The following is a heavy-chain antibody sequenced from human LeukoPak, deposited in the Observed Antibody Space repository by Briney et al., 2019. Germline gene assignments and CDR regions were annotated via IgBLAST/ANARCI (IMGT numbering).Heavy chain of an antibody. CDR2: IYYSGST. CDR3: ARLLSAYYDSSVD. J-gene: IGHJ4*02. V-gene: IGHV4-59*08. D-gene: IGHD3-22*01. Sequence: SETLSLTCTVSGGSISSYYWSWIRQPPGEGLEWIGYIYYSGSTNYNPSLKSRVTISVDTSKNQFSLKLSSVTAADTAVYYCARLLSAYYDSSVDWGQGTLVTVSS. CDR1: GGSISSYY.